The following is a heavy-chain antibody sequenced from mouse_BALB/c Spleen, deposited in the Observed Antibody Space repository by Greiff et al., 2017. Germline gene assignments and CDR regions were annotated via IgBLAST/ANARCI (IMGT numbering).Heavy chain of an antibody. D-gene: IGHD1-3*01. J-gene: IGHJ4*01. Sequence: VQLQQSGPELVKPGASVKISCTASCYSFTGYFMNWVMQSHGKSLEWIGRINPYNGDTFYNQKFKGKATLTVDKSSRTAHMELRSLASEDSAVYDCASTDNALYAMDYWGQGTSVTVSS. CDR1: CYSFTGYF. CDR3: ASTDNALYAMDY. V-gene: IGHV1-20*02. CDR2: INPYNGDT.